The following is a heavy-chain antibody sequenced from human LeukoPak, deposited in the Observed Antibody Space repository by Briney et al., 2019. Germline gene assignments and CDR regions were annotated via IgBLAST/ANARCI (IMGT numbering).Heavy chain of an antibody. J-gene: IGHJ5*02. CDR1: GGSISSYY. CDR2: IYYSGST. D-gene: IGHD3-3*01. V-gene: IGHV4-59*01. CDR3: ARGVRITIFGVVIENWFDP. Sequence: PSETLSLTRTVSGGSISSYYWSWIRQPPGKGLEWIGYIYYSGSTNYNPSLKSRVTISVDTSKNQFSLKLSSVTAADTAVYYCARGVRITIFGVVIENWFDPWGQGTLVTVSS.